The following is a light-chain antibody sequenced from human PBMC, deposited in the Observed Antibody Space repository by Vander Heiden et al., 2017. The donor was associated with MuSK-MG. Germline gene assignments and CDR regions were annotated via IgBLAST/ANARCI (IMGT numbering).Light chain of an antibody. J-gene: IGKJ2*01. V-gene: IGKV1-33*01. CDR1: QDISNY. Sequence: DIQMTQSPSSLSASVGDRVTITCQASQDISNYLNWYQQKPGKAPKLLIYDASNLETGVQSMFSERGYGTDGTFTISSLHTKDIEAYYCQQEENSAQMHTFGQGTKLEIK. CDR3: QQEENSAQMHT. CDR2: DAS.